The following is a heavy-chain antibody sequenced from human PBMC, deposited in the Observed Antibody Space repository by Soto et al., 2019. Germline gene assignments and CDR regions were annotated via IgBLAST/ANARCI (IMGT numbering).Heavy chain of an antibody. V-gene: IGHV6-1*01. D-gene: IGHD3-22*01. J-gene: IGHJ3*02. Sequence: SQTLSLTCAISGDSVSSNSAAWNWIRQSPSRGLEWLGRTYYRSKWYNDYAVSVKGRITINPDTSKNQFSLQLNSVTPEDTAVYYCARDITMIVVGPDAFDIWGQGTMVTVSS. CDR3: ARDITMIVVGPDAFDI. CDR1: GDSVSSNSAA. CDR2: TYYRSKWYN.